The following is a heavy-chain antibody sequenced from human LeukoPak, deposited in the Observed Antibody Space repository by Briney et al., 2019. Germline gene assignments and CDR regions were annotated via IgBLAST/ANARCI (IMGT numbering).Heavy chain of an antibody. Sequence: KPSETLSLTCTVSGGSISSSSYYWGWIRQPPGKGLEWIGSIYYRGSTYYNPSLKSRVTVSVDTSKNQFSLKLSSVTAADTAVYYCARHQYHYGSGVGWDMDVWGKGTTVTISS. CDR2: IYYRGST. CDR3: ARHQYHYGSGVGWDMDV. J-gene: IGHJ6*03. D-gene: IGHD3-10*01. CDR1: GGSISSSSYY. V-gene: IGHV4-39*01.